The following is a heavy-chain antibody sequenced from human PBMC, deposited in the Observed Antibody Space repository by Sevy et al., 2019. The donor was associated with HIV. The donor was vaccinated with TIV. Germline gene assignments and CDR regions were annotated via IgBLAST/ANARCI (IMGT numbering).Heavy chain of an antibody. J-gene: IGHJ6*02. Sequence: SETLSLTCTVSGGSVSSGSYYWSWIRQPPGKGLEWIGYIYYSGSTNYNPSLKSRVTISVDTSKNQFSLKLSSVTAADTAVYYCVRDGAAYSSSSGGMDVWGQGTTVTVSS. D-gene: IGHD6-6*01. CDR3: VRDGAAYSSSSGGMDV. CDR1: GGSVSSGSYY. V-gene: IGHV4-61*01. CDR2: IYYSGST.